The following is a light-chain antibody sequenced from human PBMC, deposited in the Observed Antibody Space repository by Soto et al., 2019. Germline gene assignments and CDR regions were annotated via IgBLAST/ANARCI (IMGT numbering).Light chain of an antibody. CDR3: GTWDERLDGNYV. V-gene: IGLV1-51*01. Sequence: QSVLTQPPSVSAAPGQQVTISCSGSSSNIGDNYVSWYQHLPGTAPKLVVYDNDRRPSRIPGRFYGSKSGTSATLVITGLQTGDEADYYCGTWDERLDGNYVFGTGTKLTVL. CDR2: DND. J-gene: IGLJ1*01. CDR1: SSNIGDNY.